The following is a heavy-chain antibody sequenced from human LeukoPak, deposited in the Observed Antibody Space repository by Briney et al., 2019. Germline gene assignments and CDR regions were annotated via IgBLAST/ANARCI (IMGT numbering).Heavy chain of an antibody. Sequence: GGSLRLSCAASGFTFSDYPMNWFRQPPGKGLEWFSVITGSGDSSFYGDSVKGRFTISRDNSKNTLYLQMNSLRVEDTAVYYCAKDLEVLWFGDPTDASDIWGQGTMVTVAS. D-gene: IGHD3-10*01. V-gene: IGHV3-23*01. CDR1: GFTFSDYP. CDR3: AKDLEVLWFGDPTDASDI. J-gene: IGHJ3*02. CDR2: ITGSGDSS.